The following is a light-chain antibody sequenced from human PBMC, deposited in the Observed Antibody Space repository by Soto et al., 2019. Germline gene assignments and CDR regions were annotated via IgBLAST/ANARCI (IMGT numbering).Light chain of an antibody. CDR3: QQAYSFTIT. J-gene: IGKJ5*01. CDR2: KAS. Sequence: DIQITQSPSTLSGSVGDRVTITCRDSQTISSWLAWYQQKPGKAPKLLIYKASTLKSGVPSRFSGSGSGTEFTLTISSLQPDDFETDYCQQAYSFTITFGQGTRLEIK. V-gene: IGKV1-5*03. CDR1: QTISSW.